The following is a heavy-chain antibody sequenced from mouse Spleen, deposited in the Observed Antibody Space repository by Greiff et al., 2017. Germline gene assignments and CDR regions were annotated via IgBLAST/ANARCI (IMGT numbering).Heavy chain of an antibody. CDR2: IRNKANGYTT. CDR3: ARDRNYYGSSLYYAMDY. D-gene: IGHD1-1*01. J-gene: IGHJ4*01. V-gene: IGHV7-3*02. Sequence: EVKLVESGGGLVQPGGSLRLSCATSGFTFTDYYMSWVRQPPGKALEWLGFIRNKANGYTTEYSASVKGRFTISRDNSQSILYLQMNTLRAEDSATYYCARDRNYYGSSLYYAMDYWGQGTSVTVSS. CDR1: GFTFTDYY.